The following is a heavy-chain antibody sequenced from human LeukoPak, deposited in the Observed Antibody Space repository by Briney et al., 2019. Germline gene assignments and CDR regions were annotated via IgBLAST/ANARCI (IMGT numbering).Heavy chain of an antibody. CDR3: TREVWGSTFPDY. D-gene: IGHD7-27*01. CDR2: THHSGAT. CDR1: GYSISSGYF. Sequence: PETLSLTCSVSGYSISSGYFWGWIRQPPGKGPEWIATTHHSGATYYNPSLKSRVTLSVDTSKNQVSLKMTSVTAADTAVYYCTREVWGSTFPDYWGQGTLVTVSS. J-gene: IGHJ4*02. V-gene: IGHV4-38-2*02.